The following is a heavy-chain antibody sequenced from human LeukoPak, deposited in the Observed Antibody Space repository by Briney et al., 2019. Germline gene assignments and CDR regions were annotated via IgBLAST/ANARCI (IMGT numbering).Heavy chain of an antibody. CDR2: IIPIFGTA. Sequence: SVKVSCKASGGTFSSYAISWVRQAPGQGLEWMGGIIPIFGTANYAQKFQGRVTMTRDTSISTAYMELSRLRSDDTAVYYCARGGPYCGGDCFDYWGQGTLVTVSS. V-gene: IGHV1-69*05. CDR3: ARGGPYCGGDCFDY. J-gene: IGHJ4*02. CDR1: GGTFSSYA. D-gene: IGHD2-21*01.